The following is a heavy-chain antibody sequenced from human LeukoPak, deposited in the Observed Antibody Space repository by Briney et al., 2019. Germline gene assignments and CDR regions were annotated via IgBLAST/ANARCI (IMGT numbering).Heavy chain of an antibody. CDR2: IYPRDSDT. Sequence: GESLKISCKCSGYTFTSYWIGWVRQMPGKGLELMGIIYPRDSDTRYSPSSQGQVTISAEKSISTAYLQWSSLKASDTAVDYCARRFSGYDYYFDYWGQGTMVSVSS. CDR3: ARRFSGYDYYFDY. CDR1: GYTFTSYW. V-gene: IGHV5-51*01. J-gene: IGHJ4*02. D-gene: IGHD5-12*01.